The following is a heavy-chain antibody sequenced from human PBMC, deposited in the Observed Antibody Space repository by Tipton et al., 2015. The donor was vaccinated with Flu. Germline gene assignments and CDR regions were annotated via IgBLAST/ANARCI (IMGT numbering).Heavy chain of an antibody. CDR2: IYYSGRT. Sequence: TLSLTCTVFGDSISRSSYYWGWIRQPPGKGLEWIGNIYYSGRTYHNPPLKSRVTMSVDTSKNQFSLNLRFVTAADTAVYYCARDFIAATGTGYWGRGTLVTVSS. D-gene: IGHD6-13*01. CDR1: GDSISRSSYY. CDR3: ARDFIAATGTGY. J-gene: IGHJ4*02. V-gene: IGHV4-39*01.